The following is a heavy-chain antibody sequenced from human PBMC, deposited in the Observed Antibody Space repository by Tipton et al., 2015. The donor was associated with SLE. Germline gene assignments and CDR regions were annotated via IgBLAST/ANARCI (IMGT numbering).Heavy chain of an antibody. CDR1: GGTFKSNG. CDR3: ARGRYSSLPFLDY. CDR2: INPNSGGT. J-gene: IGHJ4*02. D-gene: IGHD6-13*01. Sequence: QSGPEVKKPGSSVKVSCKASGGTFKSNGISWVRQAPGQGLEWMGWINPNSGGTNYAQKFQGRVTMTRDTSISTAYMELSRLRSDDTAVYYCARGRYSSLPFLDYWGQGTLVTVSS. V-gene: IGHV1-2*02.